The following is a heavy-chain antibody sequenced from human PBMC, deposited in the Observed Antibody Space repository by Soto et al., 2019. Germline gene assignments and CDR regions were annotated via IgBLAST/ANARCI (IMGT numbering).Heavy chain of an antibody. V-gene: IGHV3-13*04. CDR3: ARAPFSRRGLYYYYGMDV. J-gene: IGHJ6*02. CDR2: IGTVGDT. CDR1: GFTFSSYD. Sequence: GGSLRLSCAASGFTFSSYDMHWVRQATGKGLEWVSAIGTVGDTYYPGSVKGRFTISRENAKNSLYLQMNSLRAGDTAVYYCARAPFSRRGLYYYYGMDVWGQGTTVTVSS.